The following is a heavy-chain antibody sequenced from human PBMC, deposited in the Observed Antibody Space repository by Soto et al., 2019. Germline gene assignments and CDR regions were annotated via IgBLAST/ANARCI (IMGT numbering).Heavy chain of an antibody. Sequence: ASVKVSCKASGGTFSSYAISWVRQAPGQGLEWMGGIIPIFGTANYAQKFQGRVTITADKSTSTAYMELSSLRSEDTAVYYCARASGYDPRSYYFDYWGQGTLVTVSS. J-gene: IGHJ4*02. V-gene: IGHV1-69*06. CDR1: GGTFSSYA. D-gene: IGHD5-12*01. CDR3: ARASGYDPRSYYFDY. CDR2: IIPIFGTA.